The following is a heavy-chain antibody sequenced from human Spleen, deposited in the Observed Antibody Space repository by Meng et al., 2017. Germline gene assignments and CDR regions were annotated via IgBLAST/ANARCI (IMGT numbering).Heavy chain of an antibody. CDR1: GGSFSGYY. V-gene: IGHV4-4*07. D-gene: IGHD4-11*01. CDR3: ARDPTTMAHDFDY. J-gene: IGHJ4*02. Sequence: SETLSLTCAVYGGSFSGYYWSWIRQPTGKGLEWIGRIYTSGSTNYNPSLKSRVTMSVDTSKNQFSLKLSSVTAADTAVYYCARDPTTMAHDFDYWGQGTLVTVSS. CDR2: IYTSGST.